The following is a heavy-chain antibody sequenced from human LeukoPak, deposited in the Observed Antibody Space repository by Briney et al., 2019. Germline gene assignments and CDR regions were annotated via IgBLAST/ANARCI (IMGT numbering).Heavy chain of an antibody. Sequence: GGSLRLSCAASGFTLSNYEMNWVRQAPGKGLEWVSYISGSGSTIYYADSVKGRFTISRDNAKNSLFLQMNSLRAEDTAVYYCARWGGGNGDYWGQGTLVTVSS. V-gene: IGHV3-48*03. D-gene: IGHD4-23*01. CDR3: ARWGGGNGDY. J-gene: IGHJ4*02. CDR2: ISGSGSTI. CDR1: GFTLSNYE.